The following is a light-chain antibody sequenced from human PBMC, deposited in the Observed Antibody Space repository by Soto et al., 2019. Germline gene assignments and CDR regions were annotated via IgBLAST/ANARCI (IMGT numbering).Light chain of an antibody. CDR3: LQDYNYPYT. CDR1: QGIRNN. Sequence: AIQMTQSPSSLSASVGDRVTITCRARQGIRNNLGWYQHKPGKAPNLLIYTAPSSQTGVTSRFSGSGSGTEFTLTISSLQPEDFATYYCLQDYNYPYTFGQGTRLEIK. V-gene: IGKV1-6*01. CDR2: TAP. J-gene: IGKJ2*01.